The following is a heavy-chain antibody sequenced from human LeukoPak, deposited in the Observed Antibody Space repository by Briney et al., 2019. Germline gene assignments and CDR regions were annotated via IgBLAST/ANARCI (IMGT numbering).Heavy chain of an antibody. Sequence: SVKVSCKASGGTFSSYAISWVRQAPGQGLEWTGGIIPIFGTANYAQKFQGRVTITADESTSTAHMELSSLRSEDTAVYYCARDYYGSGSYYNGLDYWGQGTLVTVSS. CDR2: IIPIFGTA. CDR1: GGTFSSYA. CDR3: ARDYYGSGSYYNGLDY. J-gene: IGHJ4*02. V-gene: IGHV1-69*13. D-gene: IGHD3-10*01.